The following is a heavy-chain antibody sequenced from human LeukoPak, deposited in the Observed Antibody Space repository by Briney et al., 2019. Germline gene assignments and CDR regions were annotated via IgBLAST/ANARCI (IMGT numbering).Heavy chain of an antibody. J-gene: IGHJ4*02. Sequence: GGSLRLSCAASGFTVSSNYMSWVRQAPGKGLEWVAVIYSGGSTYYADSVKGRFTISRDNSKNTLYLQMNSLRAEDTAVYYCARDYYDSSAQPIDYWGQGTLVTVSS. CDR3: ARDYYDSSAQPIDY. CDR1: GFTVSSNY. D-gene: IGHD3-22*01. V-gene: IGHV3-66*01. CDR2: IYSGGST.